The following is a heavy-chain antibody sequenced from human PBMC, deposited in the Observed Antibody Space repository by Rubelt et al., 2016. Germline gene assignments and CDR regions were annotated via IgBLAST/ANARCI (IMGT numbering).Heavy chain of an antibody. J-gene: IGHJ4*02. CDR2: SNHRGST. D-gene: IGHD1-7*01. CDR1: GGSISSSSYY. V-gene: IGHV4-39*07. CDR3: ARDPRAGTTSFDY. Sequence: QLQLQESGPGLVKPSETLSLTCTVSGGSISSSSYYWGWIRKPPGEGLEWIGESNHRGSTNYNPSRNSRVTIAVDTSKNQFSLKLSSGPAADTAVYYCARDPRAGTTSFDYWGQGTLVTVSS.